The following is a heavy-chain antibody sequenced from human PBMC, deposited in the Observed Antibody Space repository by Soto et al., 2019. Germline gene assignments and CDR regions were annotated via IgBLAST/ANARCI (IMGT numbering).Heavy chain of an antibody. CDR2: IIPIFGTE. D-gene: IGHD5-18*01. J-gene: IGHJ4*02. V-gene: IGHV1-69*06. Sequence: QVQLVQSGAEVKKPGSSVKVSCKASGGTFSSYAISWVRQAHGQGLEWMGGIIPIFGTENYAQKFQGRVTITADKSTSISYMELSSLRSEDTAVYYCARGLDKAMAKEASFWYWGQGPLVTVSS. CDR1: GGTFSSYA. CDR3: ARGLDKAMAKEASFWY.